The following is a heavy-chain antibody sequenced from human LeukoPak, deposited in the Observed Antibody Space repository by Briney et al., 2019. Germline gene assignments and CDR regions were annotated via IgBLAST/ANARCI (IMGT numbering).Heavy chain of an antibody. CDR2: IYYSEST. J-gene: IGHJ5*02. V-gene: IGHV4-59*01. D-gene: IGHD2-2*01. CDR1: GGSISSYY. CDR3: ARLTVPLRFDP. Sequence: SETLSLTCTVSGGSISSYYWSWIRQPPGKGLEWIGYIYYSESTNYNPSLKSRVTISVDTSKNQFSLKLNSVSAADTAVYYCARLTVPLRFDPWGQGTLVTVSS.